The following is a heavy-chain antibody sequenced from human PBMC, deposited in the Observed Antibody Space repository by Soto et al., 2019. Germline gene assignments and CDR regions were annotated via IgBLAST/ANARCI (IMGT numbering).Heavy chain of an antibody. CDR1: GFTFSSNY. CDR3: AKTEQWLIAYFDY. Sequence: GGSLRLSCAASGFTFSSNYMHWVRQAPGKGLVWVSRIKTDGSSTYYADSVKGRFTISRDNSKNTLYLQMNSLRAEDTAVYYCAKTEQWLIAYFDYWGQGTLVTVSS. V-gene: IGHV3-74*01. J-gene: IGHJ4*02. CDR2: IKTDGSST. D-gene: IGHD6-19*01.